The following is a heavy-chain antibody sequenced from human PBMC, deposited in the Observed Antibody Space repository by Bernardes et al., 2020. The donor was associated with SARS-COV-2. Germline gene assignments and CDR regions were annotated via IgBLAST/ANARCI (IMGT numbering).Heavy chain of an antibody. D-gene: IGHD4-17*01. Sequence: GGSLSLSCAAPGFNFSGSAIQLVRQPSGEGLEWIRRIRSKPKGYATTYAASLKGSFVISRDDSRNTAYLQIHSLKIEDTAVYYCTGDYLYWDQGTLVSVSS. J-gene: IGHJ4*02. CDR1: GFNFSGSA. CDR3: TGDYLY. V-gene: IGHV3-73*01. CDR2: IRSKPKGYAT.